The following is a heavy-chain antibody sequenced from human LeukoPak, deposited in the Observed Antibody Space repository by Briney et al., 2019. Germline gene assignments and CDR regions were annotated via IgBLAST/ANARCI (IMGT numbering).Heavy chain of an antibody. CDR2: IYYSGST. V-gene: IGHV4-39*01. CDR3: ASRSSWYEGAWFDY. CDR1: GGSISSSSYY. D-gene: IGHD6-13*01. J-gene: IGHJ4*02. Sequence: SETLSLTCTVSGGSISSSSYYWGWIRQPPGKGLEWIGSIYYSGSTYYNPSLKSRVIISVDTSKNQFSLKLSSVTAADTAVYYCASRSSWYEGAWFDYWGQGTLVTVSS.